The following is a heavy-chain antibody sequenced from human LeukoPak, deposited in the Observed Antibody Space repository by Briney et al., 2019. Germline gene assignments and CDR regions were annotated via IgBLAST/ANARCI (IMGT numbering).Heavy chain of an antibody. Sequence: PSETLSLTCAVYGGSFSGYYWSWIRQPPGKGLEWIGEINHSGSTDYNPSLKSRVTISVDTSKNQFPLKLSSVTAADTAVYYCARGRRVSNWGMYYFDYWGQGTLVTVSS. V-gene: IGHV4-34*01. D-gene: IGHD7-27*01. CDR3: ARGRRVSNWGMYYFDY. CDR2: INHSGST. J-gene: IGHJ4*02. CDR1: GGSFSGYY.